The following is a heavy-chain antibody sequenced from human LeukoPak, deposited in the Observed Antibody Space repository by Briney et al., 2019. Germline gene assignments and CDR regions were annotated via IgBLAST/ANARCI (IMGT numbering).Heavy chain of an antibody. D-gene: IGHD7-27*01. Sequence: GESLRLSCAASGFTVSSNYMSWVRQAPGKGLEWVSVIYSGGSTYYADSVKGRFTISRDSPKNTLYLQMNSLRAEDTAVYYCARDRPGPSDAFDIWGQGTMVTVSS. V-gene: IGHV3-66*01. J-gene: IGHJ3*02. CDR2: IYSGGST. CDR3: ARDRPGPSDAFDI. CDR1: GFTVSSNY.